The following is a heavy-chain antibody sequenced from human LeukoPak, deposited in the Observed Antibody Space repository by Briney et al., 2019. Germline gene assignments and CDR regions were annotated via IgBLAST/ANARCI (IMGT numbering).Heavy chain of an antibody. CDR3: ARGCTRYGDYPWYYYGMDV. D-gene: IGHD4-17*01. CDR2: ISSSSSYI. Sequence: GGSLRLSCAASGFTFSSYSMNWVRQAPGKGLEWVSSISSSSSYIYYADSVKGRFTISRDNAKNTLYLQMNSLRAEDTAVYYCARGCTRYGDYPWYYYGMDVWGQGTTVTVSS. J-gene: IGHJ6*02. CDR1: GFTFSSYS. V-gene: IGHV3-21*01.